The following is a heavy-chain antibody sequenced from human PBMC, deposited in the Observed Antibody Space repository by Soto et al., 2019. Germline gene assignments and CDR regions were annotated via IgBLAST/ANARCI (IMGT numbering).Heavy chain of an antibody. CDR3: AIFSGYGSDASVNHYLDF. D-gene: IGHD3-10*01. Sequence: GGSLGLSCAASGFTVGSYWVSWVSQDTGKGLEWLATIKMDASEKKYVDSVKGRFTMSRDNAKNSLYLQMDSLRAEDTAVYYCAIFSGYGSDASVNHYLDFWGHGTLVTVSS. V-gene: IGHV3-7*01. CDR2: IKMDASEK. CDR1: GFTVGSYW. J-gene: IGHJ4*01.